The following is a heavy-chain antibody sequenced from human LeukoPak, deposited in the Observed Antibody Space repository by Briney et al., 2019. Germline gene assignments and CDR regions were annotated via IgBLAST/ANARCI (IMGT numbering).Heavy chain of an antibody. CDR2: FHPKDGKT. J-gene: IGHJ4*02. CDR3: ATVPGGRYQYYFDN. CDR1: GYTLIELS. V-gene: IGHV1-24*01. Sequence: ASVKVSCKVSGYTLIELSMHWVRQAPGKGLEWMGGFHPKDGKTIYAQKFQGRVTMTEDTSTDTAYMELSSLRSEDTAVYYCATVPGGRYQYYFDNWGQGTLVTVSS. D-gene: IGHD1-26*01.